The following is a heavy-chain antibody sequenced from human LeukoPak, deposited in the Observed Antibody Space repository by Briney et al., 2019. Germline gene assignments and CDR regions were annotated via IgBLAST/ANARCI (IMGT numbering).Heavy chain of an antibody. Sequence: QPGGSLRLSCAASGFTFSTYFMHWARQAPGKGLEWVADIASDGSHTLYVESVKGRLTISRENSKNTLYLQMNSLRAEDTAVYFCARERQDTILHSGAFDIWGQGTMITVSS. CDR3: ARERQDTILHSGAFDI. CDR2: IASDGSHT. J-gene: IGHJ3*02. CDR1: GFTFSTYF. V-gene: IGHV3-30-3*01. D-gene: IGHD2-21*01.